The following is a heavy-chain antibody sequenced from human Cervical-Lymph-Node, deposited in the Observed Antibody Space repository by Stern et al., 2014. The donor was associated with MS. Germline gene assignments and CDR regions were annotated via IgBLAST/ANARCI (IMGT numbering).Heavy chain of an antibody. CDR1: GYTFTSYG. CDR3: ARAENDYGDKSFDY. V-gene: IGHV1-18*01. CDR2: INTYNDNT. D-gene: IGHD4-17*01. Sequence: QVQLVESGAEVKKPGASVKVSCKASGYTFTSYGISWVRQAPGQGLEWMGWINTYNDNTNYAQKLQGRVTMTTAQFTSTDSMELRSLRSDDTAVYYCARAENDYGDKSFDYWGQGTLVTVSS. J-gene: IGHJ4*02.